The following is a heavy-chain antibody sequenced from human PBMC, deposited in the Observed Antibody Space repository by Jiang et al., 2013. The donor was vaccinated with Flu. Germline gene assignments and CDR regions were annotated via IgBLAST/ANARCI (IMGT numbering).Heavy chain of an antibody. Sequence: PGRSLRLCCAASGXTFDDYAMHWVRQAPGRGLEWVSSISWNSGSVGYADSAKGRFSISRDNAKNSLYLQMNSLRAEDTALYYCAKDNGYGGNSGAFDIWGQGTMVTVSS. CDR2: ISWNSGSV. CDR3: AKDNGYGGNSGAFDI. J-gene: IGHJ3*02. D-gene: IGHD4-23*01. V-gene: IGHV3-9*01. CDR1: GXTFDDYA.